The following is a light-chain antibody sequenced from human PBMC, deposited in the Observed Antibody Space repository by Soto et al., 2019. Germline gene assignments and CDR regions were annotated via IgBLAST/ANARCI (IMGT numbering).Light chain of an antibody. V-gene: IGKV1D-8*01. J-gene: IGKJ1*01. CDR2: AAS. Sequence: VIWMTQSPSLLSASTGDRVTISCRVSPGVSSFLAWYQQKPGKAPKILIYAASTFQTGVPSRFSGSGSGTEVTLTIIKRLSADFATYYCHQYYSSPWTFGQGTKVEI. CDR1: PGVSSF. CDR3: HQYYSSPWT.